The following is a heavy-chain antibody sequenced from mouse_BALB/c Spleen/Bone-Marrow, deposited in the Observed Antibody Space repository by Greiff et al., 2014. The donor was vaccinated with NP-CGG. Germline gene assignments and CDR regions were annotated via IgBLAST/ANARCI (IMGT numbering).Heavy chain of an antibody. D-gene: IGHD1-1*01. CDR3: ARRPYGSSYDFDY. V-gene: IGHV1-67*01. J-gene: IGHJ2*01. CDR2: ISTYSGNT. CDR1: GYTFTDYA. Sequence: VQLQQSGPELVRPGVSAKISCKGSGYTFTDYAMHWVKQSHAKSLEWIGVISTYSGNTNYNQKFKGKATMTVDKSSSTAYMELARLTSEDSAIYYCARRPYGSSYDFDYWGQGTTLTVSS.